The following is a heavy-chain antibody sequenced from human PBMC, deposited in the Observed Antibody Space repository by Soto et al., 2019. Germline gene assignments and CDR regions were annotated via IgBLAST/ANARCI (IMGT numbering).Heavy chain of an antibody. D-gene: IGHD5-12*01. CDR3: ARDRGYDSVFYYYYGLDV. Sequence: SVKVSCKASGGTFSSYAISWVRQAPGQGLEWMGRIIPIFGTSNYAQKFQNRVTITADKSTSTAYMELSSLRSEDTAVYYCARDRGYDSVFYYYYGLDVWGPGTTVTVSS. V-gene: IGHV1-69*06. J-gene: IGHJ6*02. CDR2: IIPIFGTS. CDR1: GGTFSSYA.